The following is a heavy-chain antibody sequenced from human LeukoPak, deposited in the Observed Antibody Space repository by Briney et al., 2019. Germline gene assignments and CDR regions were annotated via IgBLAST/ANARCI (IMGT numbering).Heavy chain of an antibody. CDR2: ISSSSSYI. CDR3: ARDNSGYRGDYYYMDV. Sequence: GGSLRLSCAASGFTFSSYSMNWVRQAPGKGLEWVSSISSSSSYIYYADSVKGRFTISRDNAKNSLYLQMNSLRAEDTAVYYCARDNSGYRGDYYYMDVWGKGTTVTVSS. J-gene: IGHJ6*03. CDR1: GFTFSSYS. V-gene: IGHV3-21*01. D-gene: IGHD5-18*01.